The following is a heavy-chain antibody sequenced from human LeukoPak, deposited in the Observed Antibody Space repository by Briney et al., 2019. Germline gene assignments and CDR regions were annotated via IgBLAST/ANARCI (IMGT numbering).Heavy chain of an antibody. Sequence: SETLSLTCTVSGGSISSGGYYWSWIRQHPGKGLEWIGYIFYSGSTYYNPSLKSRVTISVETSKNQFSLKLSSVTAADTAVYYCARDRSYDSSGYHHDAFDIWGQGTMVTVSS. D-gene: IGHD3-22*01. CDR1: GGSISSGGYY. V-gene: IGHV4-31*03. CDR3: ARDRSYDSSGYHHDAFDI. CDR2: IFYSGST. J-gene: IGHJ3*02.